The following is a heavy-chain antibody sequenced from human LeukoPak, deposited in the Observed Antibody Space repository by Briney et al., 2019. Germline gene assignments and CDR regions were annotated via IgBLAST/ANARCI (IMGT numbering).Heavy chain of an antibody. V-gene: IGHV4-34*01. CDR3: ARDRDSSRGFDY. J-gene: IGHJ4*02. Sequence: SETLSLTCAAYGGSFSVYYWSWIRQPPGKGLEWIGEINDSGRTNYNPSLKSRVTISVDTSKNQFSLKLSSVTAADTAVYYCARDRDSSRGFDYWGQGTLVTVSS. D-gene: IGHD6-13*01. CDR1: GGSFSVYY. CDR2: INDSGRT.